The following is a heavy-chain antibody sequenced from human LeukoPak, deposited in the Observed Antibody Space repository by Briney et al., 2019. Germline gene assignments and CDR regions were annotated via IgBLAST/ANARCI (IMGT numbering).Heavy chain of an antibody. CDR1: GGSISSGNYY. CDR2: IYSGGST. J-gene: IGHJ6*03. D-gene: IGHD2-2*01. Sequence: SETLSLTCTVSGGSISSGNYYWTWIRQPAGKGLEWIGHIYSGGSTNFHPSLKSRVTISVDTSKTQLFLKLTSVTAADTAVCYCGRGKYCGDTRCHGYYYMDVWGKGTTVTVSS. V-gene: IGHV4-61*09. CDR3: GRGKYCGDTRCHGYYYMDV.